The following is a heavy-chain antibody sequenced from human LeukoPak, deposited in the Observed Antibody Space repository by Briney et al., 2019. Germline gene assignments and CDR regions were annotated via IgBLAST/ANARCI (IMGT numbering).Heavy chain of an antibody. CDR1: GYSFTSYW. J-gene: IGHJ4*02. V-gene: IGHV5-51*01. D-gene: IGHD3-10*01. CDR2: IYPGDSDT. CDR3: ARVPRRGYYYGSGSYYYFDY. Sequence: RGESLKISCKGSGYSFTSYWIGWVRQMPGKGLEWMGIIYPGDSDTRYSPSFQGQVTISADKSISTAYLQWSSLKASDTAMYYCARVPRRGYYYGSGSYYYFDYWGQGTPVTVSS.